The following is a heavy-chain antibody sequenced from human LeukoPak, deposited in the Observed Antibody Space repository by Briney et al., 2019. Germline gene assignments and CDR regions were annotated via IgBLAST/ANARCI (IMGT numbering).Heavy chain of an antibody. CDR1: GYTFTSNY. Sequence: GASVKVSCKASGYTFTSNYIHWVRQAPGQGLEWMGWINTNTGNPTYAQGFTGRFVFSLDTSVSAAYLQISSLKAEDTAVYYCARLSNDYDSSGYHIDHWGQGTLVTVSS. V-gene: IGHV7-4-1*02. CDR3: ARLSNDYDSSGYHIDH. D-gene: IGHD3-22*01. CDR2: INTNTGNP. J-gene: IGHJ4*02.